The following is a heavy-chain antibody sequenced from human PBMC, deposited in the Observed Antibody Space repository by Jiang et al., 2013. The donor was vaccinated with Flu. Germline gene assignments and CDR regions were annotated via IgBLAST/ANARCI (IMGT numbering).Heavy chain of an antibody. CDR1: GFTFSSYG. Sequence: VQLVESGGGVVQPGRSLRLSCAASGFTFSSYGMHWVRQAPGKGLEWVAVISYDGSNKYYADSVKGRFTISRDNSKNTLYLQMNSLRAEDTAVYYCAKDTKSWDYYFDYWGQGTLVTVSS. J-gene: IGHJ4*02. CDR2: ISYDGSNK. V-gene: IGHV3-30*18. D-gene: IGHD6-13*01. CDR3: AKDTKSWDYYFDY.